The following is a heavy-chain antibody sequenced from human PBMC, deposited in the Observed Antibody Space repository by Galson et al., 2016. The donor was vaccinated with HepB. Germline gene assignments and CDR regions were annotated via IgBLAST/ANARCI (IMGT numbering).Heavy chain of an antibody. V-gene: IGHV3-74*01. D-gene: IGHD3-10*01. CDR1: GFMLSKYW. Sequence: SLRLSCAASGFMLSKYWMHWVRQPPGKGLVWVSRMNSDGSRRDHADYLKGRFTISRDNAKTTLYLQMNRLRAEDTAVYYCVRVDVGYDLYYRMGDRYYGMDVWGQGTTVTVSS. J-gene: IGHJ6*02. CDR3: VRVDVGYDLYYRMGDRYYGMDV. CDR2: MNSDGSRR.